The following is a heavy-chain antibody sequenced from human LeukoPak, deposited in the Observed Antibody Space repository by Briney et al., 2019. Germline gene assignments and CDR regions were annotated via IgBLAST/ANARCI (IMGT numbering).Heavy chain of an antibody. J-gene: IGHJ4*02. CDR3: ARRPRQYSSSSPEVDY. CDR2: ISSSSSYI. Sequence: GGSLRLSCAASGFTFSSYSMNWVRQAPGKGLEWVSSISSSSSYIYYADSVKGRFTISRDNAKNSLYLQMNSLRAEDTAVYYCARRPRQYSSSSPEVDYWGQGTLVTVSS. V-gene: IGHV3-21*01. CDR1: GFTFSSYS. D-gene: IGHD6-6*01.